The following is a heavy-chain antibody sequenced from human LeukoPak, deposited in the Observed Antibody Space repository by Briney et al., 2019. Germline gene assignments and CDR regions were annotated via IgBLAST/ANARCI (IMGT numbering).Heavy chain of an antibody. CDR3: AREGMVRGVPDAFDL. J-gene: IGHJ3*01. D-gene: IGHD3-10*01. CDR2: ISYDGSNK. CDR1: GFTFSSYA. V-gene: IGHV3-30-3*01. Sequence: GGSPRLSCAASGFTFSSYAMHWVRQAPGKGLEWVAVISYDGSNKYYADSVKGRFTISRDNSKNTLYLQMNSLRVEDTAVYYCAREGMVRGVPDAFDLWGQGTMVTVSS.